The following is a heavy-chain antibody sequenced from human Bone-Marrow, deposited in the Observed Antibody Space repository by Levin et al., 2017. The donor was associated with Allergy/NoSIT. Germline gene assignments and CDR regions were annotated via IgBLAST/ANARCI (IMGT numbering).Heavy chain of an antibody. D-gene: IGHD2-2*01. J-gene: IGHJ6*02. V-gene: IGHV3-30*04. CDR1: GFTFSSYA. CDR3: ARSIDIVVVPAANFEDGMDV. Sequence: GESLKISCAASGFTFSSYAMHWVRQAPGKGLEWVAVISYDGSNKYYADSVKGRFTISRDNSKNTLYLQMNSLRAEDTAVYYCARSIDIVVVPAANFEDGMDVWGQGTTVTVSS. CDR2: ISYDGSNK.